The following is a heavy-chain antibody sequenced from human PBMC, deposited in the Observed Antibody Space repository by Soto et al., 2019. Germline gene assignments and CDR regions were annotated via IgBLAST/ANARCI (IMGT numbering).Heavy chain of an antibody. CDR3: ARLTSGYSYGPVGY. D-gene: IGHD5-18*01. J-gene: IGHJ4*02. Sequence: SETLSLTCSVSGGSVISYYWSWIRQPPGKGLEWIGYVSYRGITNYNPSLKSRVAISLDTSRNQFSLKLSSVTAADTAVYFCARLTSGYSYGPVGYWGQGTLVTVSS. CDR1: GGSVISYY. V-gene: IGHV4-59*08. CDR2: VSYRGIT.